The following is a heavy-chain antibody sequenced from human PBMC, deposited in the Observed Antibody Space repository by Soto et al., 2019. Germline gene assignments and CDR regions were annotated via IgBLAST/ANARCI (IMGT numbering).Heavy chain of an antibody. CDR1: GGTFSRYA. CDR3: ARDRSGSSLNWFDP. V-gene: IGHV1-69*13. Sequence: AVKVSCKGCGGTFSRYAISWVRQAPGQGLEWMGGIIPIFGTANYAQKFQGRVTITADESTSTAYMELSSLRSEDTAVYYCARDRSGSSLNWFDPWGQGTLVTVSS. CDR2: IIPIFGTA. D-gene: IGHD3-10*01. J-gene: IGHJ5*02.